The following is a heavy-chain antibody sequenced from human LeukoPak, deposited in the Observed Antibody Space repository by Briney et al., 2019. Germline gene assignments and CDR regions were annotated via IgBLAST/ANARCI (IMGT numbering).Heavy chain of an antibody. D-gene: IGHD6-13*01. J-gene: IGHJ4*02. CDR2: IYYSGNT. Sequence: SETLSLTCTVSGGSISNSLFYWGWIRQPPGKGLEWIASIYYSGNTYYIPSLKSRVTISVDTSKNQFSLKLSSVTAADTAVYYCARDPYSSSWYEDYWGQGTLVTVSS. V-gene: IGHV4-39*07. CDR3: ARDPYSSSWYEDY. CDR1: GGSISNSLFY.